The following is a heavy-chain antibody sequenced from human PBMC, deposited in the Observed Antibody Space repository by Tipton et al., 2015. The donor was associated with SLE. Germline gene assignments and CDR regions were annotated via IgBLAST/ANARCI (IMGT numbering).Heavy chain of an antibody. CDR1: GGSFSGYY. V-gene: IGHV4-34*01. CDR3: ARGHGIAAAGPVDY. J-gene: IGHJ4*02. Sequence: TLSLTCAVYGGSFSGYYWSWIRQPPGKGLEWIGEINYSGSTNYNPSLKNRLNISVDTSKNQFSLKLSSVTAADTAVYYCARGHGIAAAGPVDYWGQGTLVTVSS. CDR2: INYSGST. D-gene: IGHD6-13*01.